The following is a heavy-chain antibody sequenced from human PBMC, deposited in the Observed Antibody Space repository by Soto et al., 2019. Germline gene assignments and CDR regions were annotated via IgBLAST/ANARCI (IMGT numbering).Heavy chain of an antibody. CDR2: ISYDGSNK. J-gene: IGHJ1*01. V-gene: IGHV3-30*18. Sequence: QVQLVESGGGVVQPGRSLRLSCAASGFTFSSYGMHWVRQAPGKGLEWVGVISYDGSNKYYADSVKGRFTISRDNSKNTLYLQMNSLRAEDTAVYYCAKDPCSGGSCYSVAEYFQHWGQGTLDTVSS. CDR3: AKDPCSGGSCYSVAEYFQH. D-gene: IGHD2-15*01. CDR1: GFTFSSYG.